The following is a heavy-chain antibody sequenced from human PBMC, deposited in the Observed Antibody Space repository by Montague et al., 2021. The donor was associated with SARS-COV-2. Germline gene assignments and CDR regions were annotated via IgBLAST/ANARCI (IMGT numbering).Heavy chain of an antibody. CDR1: GYSISSGYY. Sequence: SETLSLTCTVSGYSISSGYYWGWIRQPPGKGLEWIGGIYHSGSTYYNPSLKIRSTLSVDTSKNQFSLKLSSVTAADTAVYYCARDCYDYGSGSYQRWFDPWGQGTLVTVSS. V-gene: IGHV4-38-2*02. CDR3: ARDCYDYGSGSYQRWFDP. J-gene: IGHJ5*02. D-gene: IGHD3-10*01. CDR2: IYHSGST.